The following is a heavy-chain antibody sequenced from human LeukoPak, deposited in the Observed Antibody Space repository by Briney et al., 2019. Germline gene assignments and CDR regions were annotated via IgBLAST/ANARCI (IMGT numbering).Heavy chain of an antibody. CDR3: ARDRVVVTAVHYSDY. CDR2: ISSSSGTI. V-gene: IGHV3-48*02. Sequence: QPGGSLRLSCAASGFSFSSYSMNWVRQAPGKGLEWVSYISSSSGTIYYVDSVKGRFTISRDNAKNSLYLQMNSLRDEDTAVYYCARDRVVVTAVHYSDYWGQGSLVTVSS. CDR1: GFSFSSYS. D-gene: IGHD2-21*02. J-gene: IGHJ4*02.